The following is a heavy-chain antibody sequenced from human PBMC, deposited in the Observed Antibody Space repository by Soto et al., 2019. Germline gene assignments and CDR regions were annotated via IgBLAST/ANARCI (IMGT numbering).Heavy chain of an antibody. J-gene: IGHJ4*02. D-gene: IGHD2-2*01. CDR2: INGGNGDT. V-gene: IGHV1-3*01. CDR1: GYTFTGYA. CDR3: ARGYCSSTSCQYYFDY. Sequence: ASVKVSCKASGYTFTGYAIHWVRQAPGQRLEWMGWINGGNGDTKYSQKFQGRVTITRDTSASTAYMELTSLGSEDTALYHCARGYCSSTSCQYYFDYWGQGTPVTVSS.